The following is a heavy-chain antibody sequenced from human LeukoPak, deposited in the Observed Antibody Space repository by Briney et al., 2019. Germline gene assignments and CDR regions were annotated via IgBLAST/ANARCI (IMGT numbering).Heavy chain of an antibody. CDR3: ARDWFHAIDY. Sequence: GGSLSLSCAASGFTFTDTWMDCGPHAPGGGLGWVSRIRSDGSDTRYAESVKGRFTISRDNAKNTLYLQMNSLRAEDTAVYYCARDWFHAIDYWGQGTLVTVSS. V-gene: IGHV3-74*01. CDR2: IRSDGSDT. CDR1: GFTFTDTW. J-gene: IGHJ4*02. D-gene: IGHD2/OR15-2a*01.